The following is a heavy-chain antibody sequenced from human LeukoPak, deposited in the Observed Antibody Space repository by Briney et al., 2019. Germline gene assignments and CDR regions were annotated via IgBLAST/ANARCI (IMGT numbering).Heavy chain of an antibody. CDR2: VNPNSGNT. D-gene: IGHD3-10*01. CDR1: GYSFSTHD. Sequence: ASVKVSCKASGYSFSTHDINWVRQATGQGLECMGWVNPNSGNTGYAQNFQGRVTMTRDTSTTTAYMELSNLRSDDTAVYYCARGGTMVRGVNALGNYGMDVWGQGTTVTVSS. V-gene: IGHV1-8*01. J-gene: IGHJ6*02. CDR3: ARGGTMVRGVNALGNYGMDV.